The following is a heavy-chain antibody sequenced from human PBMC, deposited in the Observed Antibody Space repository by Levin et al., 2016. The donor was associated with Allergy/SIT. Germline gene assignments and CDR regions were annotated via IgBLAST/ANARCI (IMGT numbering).Heavy chain of an antibody. CDR2: IGNIGTST. CDR3: VKSYYSGLSPFDY. V-gene: IGHV3-64D*06. Sequence: WIRQPPGKGLEYVSSIGNIGTSTFYADSVKARFTISRDNSKNTLYLQMSSLRPEDTAVYYCVKSYYSGLSPFDYWGQGTLVTVSS. D-gene: IGHD6-19*01. J-gene: IGHJ4*02.